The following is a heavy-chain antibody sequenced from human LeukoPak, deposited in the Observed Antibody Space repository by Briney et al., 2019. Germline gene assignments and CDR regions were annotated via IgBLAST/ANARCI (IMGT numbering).Heavy chain of an antibody. CDR3: AKTSLSDASGHYYYMDV. Sequence: PGGSLRLSCAASGFTFSSYSMNWVRQAPGKGLEWVSSISSSSSYIYHADSVKGRFTISRDNSQNTVSLQVNNLRTEDTALYYCAKTSLSDASGHYYYMDVWGKGTTVTVSS. CDR2: ISSSSSYI. CDR1: GFTFSSYS. D-gene: IGHD3-3*01. V-gene: IGHV3-21*01. J-gene: IGHJ6*03.